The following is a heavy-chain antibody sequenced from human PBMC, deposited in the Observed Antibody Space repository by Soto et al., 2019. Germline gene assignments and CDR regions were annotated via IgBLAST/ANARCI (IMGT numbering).Heavy chain of an antibody. CDR3: ARAVDRAISDIWFDP. Sequence: FGPPVVNPTETRTLTCTVSGFLHSNAGMGVSWIRLPPGKALEWLAHIFSSDEKSYRTSLETRLTVSKDTSKSQMVLTMTNMDPLDTATYYCARAVDRAISDIWFDPWGQGTQVTVSS. V-gene: IGHV2-26*01. D-gene: IGHD5-18*01. J-gene: IGHJ5*02. CDR2: IFSSDEK. CDR1: GFLHSNAGMG.